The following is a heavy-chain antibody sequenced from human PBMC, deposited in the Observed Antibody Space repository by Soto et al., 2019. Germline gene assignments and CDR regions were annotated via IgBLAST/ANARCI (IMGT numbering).Heavy chain of an antibody. D-gene: IGHD1-26*01. CDR2: ISSNGGST. CDR3: ARPSPGGYFDY. V-gene: IGHV3-64*07. Sequence: EVQMVEFGGGLVQPGGSLRLSCAASGFTFSSYAMHWVRQAPGKGLEYVSAISSNGGSTYYADSVKGRFTISRDNSKNTLYLQMGSLRAEDMAVYYCARPSPGGYFDYWGQGTLVTVSS. J-gene: IGHJ4*02. CDR1: GFTFSSYA.